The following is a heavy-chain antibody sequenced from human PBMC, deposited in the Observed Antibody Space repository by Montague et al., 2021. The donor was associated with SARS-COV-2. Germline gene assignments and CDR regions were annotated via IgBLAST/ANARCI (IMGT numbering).Heavy chain of an antibody. V-gene: IGHV4-31*03. D-gene: IGHD4-23*01. CDR3: ARAVETTVVTHFDY. Sequence: TRSLTCTVSGGSISSGGYYWSWIRQPPGKGLEWIGYIYYSGSAYYNPSLKSRVTISVDTSKNQFSLKLTSVTAADTAVYYCARAVETTVVTHFDYWGQGTLVTVSS. J-gene: IGHJ4*02. CDR2: IYYSGSA. CDR1: GGSISSGGYY.